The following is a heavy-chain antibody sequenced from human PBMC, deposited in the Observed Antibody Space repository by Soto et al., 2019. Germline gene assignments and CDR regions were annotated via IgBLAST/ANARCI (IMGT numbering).Heavy chain of an antibody. CDR1: GFTFSGSA. Sequence: PGGSLRLSCAASGFTFSGSAMHWVRQASGKGLEWVGRVRSKVNSYATAYTASVKGRFTISRDDSKNTAYLQMNSLKIEDTAVYYCTRVSITMIVAIHWGQGTLVTVSS. J-gene: IGHJ4*02. CDR3: TRVSITMIVAIH. CDR2: VRSKVNSYAT. D-gene: IGHD3-22*01. V-gene: IGHV3-73*01.